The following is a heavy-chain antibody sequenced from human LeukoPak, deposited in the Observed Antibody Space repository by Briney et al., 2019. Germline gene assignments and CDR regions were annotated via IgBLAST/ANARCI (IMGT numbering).Heavy chain of an antibody. CDR2: IYYDGST. J-gene: IGHJ6*03. D-gene: IGHD2-21*01. CDR3: VRHLLFYSFYYVDV. V-gene: IGHV4-59*08. CDR1: DGSISSYY. Sequence: PSETLSLTCSVSDGSISSYYWSWIRQPPGKGLECIVYIYYDGSTNYDPSLLSRVTIALDMSKHHFSLKVTSLTAADTAVYSCVRHLLFYSFYYVDVWGKGTTVTVSS.